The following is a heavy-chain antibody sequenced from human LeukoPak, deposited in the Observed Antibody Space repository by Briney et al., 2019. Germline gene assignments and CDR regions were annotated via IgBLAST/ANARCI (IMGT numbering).Heavy chain of an antibody. V-gene: IGHV4-38-2*02. Sequence: PSETLSLTCTVSGYSMRSGYYWGWIRLAPGKGLEWIGNIYHSGSTYYNLSLRRRVIMSVDTSKNQYSLKVNSVTAADTAIYYCARSHIVVVPAGRGSRYFYMDVWGRGTTVAVSS. CDR1: GYSMRSGYY. D-gene: IGHD2-2*01. J-gene: IGHJ6*03. CDR3: ARSHIVVVPAGRGSRYFYMDV. CDR2: IYHSGST.